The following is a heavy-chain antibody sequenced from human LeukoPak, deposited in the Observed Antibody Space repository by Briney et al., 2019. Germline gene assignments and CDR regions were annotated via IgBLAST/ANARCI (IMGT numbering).Heavy chain of an antibody. CDR1: GGSISSYY. J-gene: IGHJ4*02. V-gene: IGHV4-59*05. D-gene: IGHD3-16*01. CDR3: AKPLGGGPPRPFDN. Sequence: SETLSLTCTVSGGSISSYYWSWIRQPPGKGLEWIGSIYYSGSTYYNPSLKSRVTISVDTSKNQFSLKLSSVTAADTAVYYCAKPLGGGPPRPFDNWGQGTLVTVSS. CDR2: IYYSGST.